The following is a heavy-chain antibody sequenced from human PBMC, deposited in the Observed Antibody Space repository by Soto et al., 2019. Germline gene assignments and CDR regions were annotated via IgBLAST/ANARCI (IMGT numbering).Heavy chain of an antibody. CDR1: GGSFSFYY. Sequence: QVQLQQWGAGLLKPSETLSLTCAVSGGSFSFYYWRWIRQPPGKGLEWIGEIHHSGSPNYNPSLKSRVTIAVDTSKNQCSLILSYVTAADTAVYDCARAIVLTQFAPWGQGTLVTVSS. V-gene: IGHV4-34*01. CDR2: IHHSGSP. J-gene: IGHJ5*02. D-gene: IGHD2-15*01. CDR3: ARAIVLTQFAP.